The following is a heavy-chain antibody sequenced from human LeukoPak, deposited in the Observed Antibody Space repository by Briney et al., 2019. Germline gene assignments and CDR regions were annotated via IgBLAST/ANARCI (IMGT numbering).Heavy chain of an antibody. CDR1: GYSFTSYW. CDR3: ARGYYVSGEHSPPRDYYYMDV. J-gene: IGHJ6*03. D-gene: IGHD3-10*01. V-gene: IGHV5-51*01. Sequence: GESLKISCKGSGYSFTSYWIGWVRQMPGKGLEWMGTIYPGDSDTRYSPSFQGQVTISADKSISTAYLQWSSLRASDTAMYYCARGYYVSGEHSPPRDYYYMDVWGKGPTVTVSS. CDR2: IYPGDSDT.